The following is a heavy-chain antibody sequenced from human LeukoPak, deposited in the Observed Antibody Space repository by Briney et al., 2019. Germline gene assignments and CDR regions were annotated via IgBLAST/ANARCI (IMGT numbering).Heavy chain of an antibody. CDR3: AREPRLRYSGYDYFDY. Sequence: SETLSLTCTVSGYSISSGYYWGWIRQPPGKGLEWIGSIYHSGSTYYNPSLKSRVTISVDTSKNQFSLKLSSVTAADTAVYYCAREPRLRYSGYDYFDYWGQGTLVTVSS. D-gene: IGHD5-12*01. V-gene: IGHV4-38-2*02. CDR1: GYSISSGYY. CDR2: IYHSGST. J-gene: IGHJ4*02.